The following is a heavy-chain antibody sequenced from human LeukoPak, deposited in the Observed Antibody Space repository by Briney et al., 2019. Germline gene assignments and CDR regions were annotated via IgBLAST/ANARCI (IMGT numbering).Heavy chain of an antibody. CDR3: ARGKYDSSGDRKYYDYGMDV. CDR1: GGSISYYY. D-gene: IGHD3-22*01. V-gene: IGHV4-59*01. CDR2: IYYSGST. Sequence: SETLSLTCTVSGGSISYYYWSWIRQPPGKGLVWIGYIYYSGSTNYNPSLKSRVTISVDTSKNQFSLKLSSVTAADTAVYYCARGKYDSSGDRKYYDYGMDVWGQGTTVTVSS. J-gene: IGHJ6*02.